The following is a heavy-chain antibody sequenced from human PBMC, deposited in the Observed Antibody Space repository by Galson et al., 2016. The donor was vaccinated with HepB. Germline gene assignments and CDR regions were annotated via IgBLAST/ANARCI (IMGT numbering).Heavy chain of an antibody. CDR3: VRGTRNINAWLRSNWFDP. Sequence: SVKVSCKASGDTFTKYVINWVRQAPGQGLEWMGGINPRYGTTDYAQKFQGKVTFTADESTTTVYMELPSLRSEDTAVYYCVRGTRNINAWLRSNWFDPWGQGTLVTVSS. D-gene: IGHD5-12*01. CDR2: INPRYGTT. J-gene: IGHJ5*02. CDR1: GDTFTKYV. V-gene: IGHV1-69*13.